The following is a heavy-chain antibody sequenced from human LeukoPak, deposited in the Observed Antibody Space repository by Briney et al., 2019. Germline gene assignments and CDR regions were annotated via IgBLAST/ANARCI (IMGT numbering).Heavy chain of an antibody. J-gene: IGHJ4*02. CDR3: AKDKRREAVAAPFDY. Sequence: GGSLRLSCAASGFTFSSYGMHWVRQAPGKGLEWVAVISYDGSNKYYADSVKGRFTISRDNSKNTLYLQMNSLRAEDTAVYYCAKDKRREAVAAPFDYWGQGTLVTVSS. V-gene: IGHV3-30*18. D-gene: IGHD6-19*01. CDR1: GFTFSSYG. CDR2: ISYDGSNK.